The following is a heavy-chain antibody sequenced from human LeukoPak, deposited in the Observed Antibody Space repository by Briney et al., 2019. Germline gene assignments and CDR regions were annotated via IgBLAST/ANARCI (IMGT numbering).Heavy chain of an antibody. CDR2: IYYTGIT. V-gene: IGHV4-39*01. Sequence: KPSETLSLTCTVSGGSICSASYYCGWIRQPPGKGLEWIGSIYYTGITHYSPSLKSRVTISVDTSKKQFALKMSSVTAADTAVYYCSRHLRIMTVRDLGHWGQGTLVTVSS. CDR3: SRHLRIMTVRDLGH. CDR1: GGSICSASYY. D-gene: IGHD3-16*01. J-gene: IGHJ4*02.